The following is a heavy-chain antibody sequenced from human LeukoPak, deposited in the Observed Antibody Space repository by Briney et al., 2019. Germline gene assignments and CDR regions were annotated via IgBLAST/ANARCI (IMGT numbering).Heavy chain of an antibody. CDR1: GDSFSSHY. D-gene: IGHD4-17*01. J-gene: IGHJ3*02. V-gene: IGHV4-59*11. Sequence: PSETLSLTCVVSGDSFSSHYGTWIRQSPGKGLEWIGYISYIGSTNYNPSLKSRVTISIDTSKNQFSLKLRSVTAADTAVYYCARDLVTVTKGFDIWGQGTMVSVSS. CDR2: ISYIGST. CDR3: ARDLVTVTKGFDI.